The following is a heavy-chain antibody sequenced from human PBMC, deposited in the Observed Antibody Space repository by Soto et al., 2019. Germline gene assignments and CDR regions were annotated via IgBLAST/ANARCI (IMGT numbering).Heavy chain of an antibody. CDR1: GFTFSSYE. CDR2: ISSSGSTI. D-gene: IGHD3-22*01. Sequence: GGSLRLSCAASGFTFSSYEMNWVRQAPGKGLEWVSYISSSGSTIYYADSVKGRFTISRDNAKNSLYLQMNSLRAEDTAVYYCARVRRYYYDSSGYYSLWGQGTLVTVSS. CDR3: ARVRRYYYDSSGYYSL. V-gene: IGHV3-48*03. J-gene: IGHJ4*02.